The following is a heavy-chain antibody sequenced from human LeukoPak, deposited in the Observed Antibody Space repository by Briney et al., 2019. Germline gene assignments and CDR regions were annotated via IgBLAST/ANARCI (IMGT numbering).Heavy chain of an antibody. Sequence: GGSLRLSCSASGFTFTSYSMNWVRQAPGKGLEWVSSISNRGDYIYYADSVKGRFTISRDNSKNTLYLQMNSLRAEDTAVYYCARPYYDGSGYYYRYYFDYWGQGTLVTVSS. V-gene: IGHV3-21*04. CDR2: ISNRGDYI. J-gene: IGHJ4*02. CDR3: ARPYYDGSGYYYRYYFDY. D-gene: IGHD3-22*01. CDR1: GFTFTSYS.